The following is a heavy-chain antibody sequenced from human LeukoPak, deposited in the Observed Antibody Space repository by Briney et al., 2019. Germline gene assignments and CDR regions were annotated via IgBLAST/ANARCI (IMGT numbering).Heavy chain of an antibody. Sequence: ASVKVSCKASGYTFTGYYMHWVRQAPGQGLEWMGWINPNSGGTNYAQKFKGRVTMTRDTSISTAYMERSRLRSDDTAVYYCARDLGRDKSSWPLTWGQGTLVTVSS. V-gene: IGHV1-2*02. CDR1: GYTFTGYY. D-gene: IGHD6-13*01. CDR3: ARDLGRDKSSWPLT. J-gene: IGHJ5*02. CDR2: INPNSGGT.